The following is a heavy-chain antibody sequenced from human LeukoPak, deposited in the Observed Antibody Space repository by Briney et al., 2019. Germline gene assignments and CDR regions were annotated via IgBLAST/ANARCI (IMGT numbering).Heavy chain of an antibody. J-gene: IGHJ4*02. CDR2: ISGSGTNT. CDR1: GFTFSSYA. Sequence: PGGSLRLSCAASGFTFSSYAMNWVRQAPGRGLEWVSGISGSGTNTDYIDSVKGRFTVSRDNSKNTLYLQMSSLRAEDTGVYYCARGAEGIAATDSSFDYWGQGTLVTVSS. V-gene: IGHV3-23*01. CDR3: ARGAEGIAATDSSFDY. D-gene: IGHD6-13*01.